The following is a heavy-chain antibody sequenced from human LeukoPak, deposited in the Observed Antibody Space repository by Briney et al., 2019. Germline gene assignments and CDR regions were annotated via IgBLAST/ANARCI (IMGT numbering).Heavy chain of an antibody. Sequence: SVKVSCKASGGTFSSYAISWVRQAPGQGLEWMGGIIPIFGTANYAQKFQGRVTITADESTSTAYMELSSLRSEDTAVYYCARGGSGGSCYSARCYYYYMDVWGKGTTVTISS. CDR3: ARGGSGGSCYSARCYYYYMDV. V-gene: IGHV1-69*13. CDR2: IIPIFGTA. D-gene: IGHD2-15*01. CDR1: GGTFSSYA. J-gene: IGHJ6*03.